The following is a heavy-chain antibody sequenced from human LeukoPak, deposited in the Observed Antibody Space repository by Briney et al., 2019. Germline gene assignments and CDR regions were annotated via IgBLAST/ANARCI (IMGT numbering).Heavy chain of an antibody. CDR2: ISYDGSNK. CDR3: ARDMVVPAVYYYYYGMDV. CDR1: GFTFSSYA. V-gene: IGHV3-30*04. Sequence: GRSLRLSCAASGFTFSSYAMHWVRQAPGKGLEWVAVISYDGSNKYYADSVKGRFTISRDNSKNTLYLQMNSLRAEDTAVYYCARDMVVPAVYYYYYGMDVWGQGTTVTVSS. D-gene: IGHD2-2*01. J-gene: IGHJ6*02.